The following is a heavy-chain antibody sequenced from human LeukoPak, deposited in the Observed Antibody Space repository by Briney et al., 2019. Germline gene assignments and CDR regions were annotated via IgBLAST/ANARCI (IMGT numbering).Heavy chain of an antibody. Sequence: SETLSLTCTVSGDSISNYFWSWIRQPAGKGLEWIVRIHDNGDSNHNPSLKSRITMSLDTSRNQVSLTLASVTAADTAVYYCARAPSGCGGTCPSDHWGPGTQVTVSS. V-gene: IGHV4-4*07. J-gene: IGHJ4*02. CDR1: GDSISNYF. CDR2: IHDNGDS. CDR3: ARAPSGCGGTCPSDH. D-gene: IGHD2-15*01.